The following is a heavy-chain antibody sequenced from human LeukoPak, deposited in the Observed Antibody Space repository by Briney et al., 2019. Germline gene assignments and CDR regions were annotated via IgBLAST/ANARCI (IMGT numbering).Heavy chain of an antibody. Sequence: PGGSLRLSCAASGLTFSSYSMNWVRQAPGKGLEWVSSISSSSSYIYYADSVKGRFTISRDNAKNSLYLQMNSLRAEDTAVYYCARVSINCGGDCYAFDIWGQGTMVTVSS. CDR1: GLTFSSYS. D-gene: IGHD2-21*02. CDR3: ARVSINCGGDCYAFDI. CDR2: ISSSSSYI. V-gene: IGHV3-21*01. J-gene: IGHJ3*02.